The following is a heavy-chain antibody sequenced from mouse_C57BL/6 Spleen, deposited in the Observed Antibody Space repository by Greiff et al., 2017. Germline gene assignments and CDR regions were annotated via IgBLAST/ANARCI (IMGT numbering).Heavy chain of an antibody. CDR1: GYAFSSSW. CDR3: ARCGNPYYFDY. CDR2: IYPGDGDT. J-gene: IGHJ2*01. D-gene: IGHD2-1*01. Sequence: VQLQQSGPELVKPGASVKISCKASGYAFSSSWMNWVKQRPGKGLEWIGRIYPGDGDTNYNGKFKGKATLTADKSSSTAYMQLSSLTSEDSAVYFCARCGNPYYFDYWGQGTTLTVSS. V-gene: IGHV1-82*01.